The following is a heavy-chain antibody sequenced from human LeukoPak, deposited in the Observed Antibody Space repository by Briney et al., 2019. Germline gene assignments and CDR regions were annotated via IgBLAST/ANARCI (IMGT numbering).Heavy chain of an antibody. CDR3: AKGKIGGYFDWLRRMYYAFYI. CDR2: MNPNSGNT. J-gene: IGHJ3*02. CDR1: GYTFTSYD. Sequence: ASVKVSCKASGYTFTSYDINWVRQATGQGLEWMGWMNPNSGNTGYAQKFQGRVTITRNTSISTAYMELSSLRSEDTAVYYCAKGKIGGYFDWLRRMYYAFYIWGQGTMVTGSS. D-gene: IGHD3-9*01. V-gene: IGHV1-8*03.